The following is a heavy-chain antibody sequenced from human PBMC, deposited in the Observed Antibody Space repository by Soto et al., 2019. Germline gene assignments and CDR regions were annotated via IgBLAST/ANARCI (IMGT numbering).Heavy chain of an antibody. D-gene: IGHD2-2*01. CDR3: ARDLENCSSTSCYGNWFDP. Sequence: ASVKASCKASGYTFTGYYMHWVRQAPGQGLEWMGWINPNSGGTNYAQKFQGWVTMTRDTSISTAYMELSRLRSDDTAVYYCARDLENCSSTSCYGNWFDPWGQGTLVTV. CDR2: INPNSGGT. CDR1: GYTFTGYY. J-gene: IGHJ5*02. V-gene: IGHV1-2*04.